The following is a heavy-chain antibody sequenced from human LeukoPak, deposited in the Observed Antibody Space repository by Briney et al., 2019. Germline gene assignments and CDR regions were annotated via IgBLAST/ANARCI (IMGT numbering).Heavy chain of an antibody. Sequence: PGGSLRLSCAASGFTFSNAWMSWVRQAPGKGLEWVGRTKSKTDGGTTDYAAPVKGRFTISRDDSKNTLYLQMNSLKTEDTAVYYCTTPPVLSMTTIDYWGQGTLVTVSS. J-gene: IGHJ4*02. CDR1: GFTFSNAW. V-gene: IGHV3-15*01. CDR3: TTPPVLSMTTIDY. D-gene: IGHD3-16*01. CDR2: TKSKTDGGTT.